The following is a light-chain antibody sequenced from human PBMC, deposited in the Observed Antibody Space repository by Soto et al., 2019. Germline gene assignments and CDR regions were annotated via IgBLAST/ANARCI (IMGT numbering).Light chain of an antibody. J-gene: IGKJ2*01. CDR2: GAS. CDR3: QQYDDWPPYT. Sequence: EIVMTQSPAILSVSPGQRVTLSCRASQSVSSNLAWFQQKPGQAPRLLIYGASTRATGIPARFSDSGSGTEFTLTITSLQSEDFAVYYCQQYDDWPPYTFGPGTKLEIK. V-gene: IGKV3-15*01. CDR1: QSVSSN.